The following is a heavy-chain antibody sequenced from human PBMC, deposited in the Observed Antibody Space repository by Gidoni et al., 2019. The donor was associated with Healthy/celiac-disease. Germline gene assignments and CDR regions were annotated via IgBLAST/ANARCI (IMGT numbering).Heavy chain of an antibody. J-gene: IGHJ4*02. CDR3: ARSAPYYDILTGYYGDYYFDY. V-gene: IGHV4-38-2*02. CDR1: GYSISSGYY. Sequence: QVQLQESGPGLVKPSETLSLTCTVSGYSISSGYYWGWIRQPPGKGLEWIGIIYHSGSTYYNPSLKSRVTISVDTSKNQFSLKLSSVTSADTAVYYCARSAPYYDILTGYYGDYYFDYWGQGTLVTVSS. D-gene: IGHD3-9*01. CDR2: IYHSGST.